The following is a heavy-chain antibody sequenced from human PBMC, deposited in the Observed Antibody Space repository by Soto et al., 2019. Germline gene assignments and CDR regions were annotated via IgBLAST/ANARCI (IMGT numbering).Heavy chain of an antibody. D-gene: IGHD2-21*01. J-gene: IGHJ4*01. CDR3: ARGGSGYSNY. V-gene: IGHV3-74*01. CDR2: VSGDGTST. Sequence: GGSLRLSCAAYGFTFSSFWMHWVRQAPGKGLVWVSRVSGDGTSTNYADSVQGRFTISRDNAKNTLYLQMNSLRAEDTAVYYCARGGSGYSNYWGQGT. CDR1: GFTFSSFW.